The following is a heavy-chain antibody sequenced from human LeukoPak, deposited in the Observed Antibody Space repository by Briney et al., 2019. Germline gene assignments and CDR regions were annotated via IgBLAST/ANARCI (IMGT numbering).Heavy chain of an antibody. CDR1: GFTFSSYG. Sequence: GGSLRLSCAASGFTFSSYGMHWVRQAPGKGLEWVAVIWYDGSNKYYADSVKGRFTISRDNSKNTPYLQMNSLRAEGTAVYYCARDSYGMDVWGQGTTVTVSS. V-gene: IGHV3-33*01. CDR3: ARDSYGMDV. J-gene: IGHJ6*02. CDR2: IWYDGSNK.